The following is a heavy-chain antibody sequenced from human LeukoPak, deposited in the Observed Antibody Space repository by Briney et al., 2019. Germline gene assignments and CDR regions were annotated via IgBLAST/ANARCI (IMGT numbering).Heavy chain of an antibody. CDR1: GFTFSSYA. D-gene: IGHD1-26*01. J-gene: IGHJ4*02. Sequence: GGSLRLSCAASGFTFSSYAMQWVRQAPGKGLEWVAVISYDGSNKYYADSVKGRFTISRDNSKNTLYLQMNSLRAEDTAVYYCARDRVGATDYFDYWGQGTLVTVSS. V-gene: IGHV3-30-3*01. CDR3: ARDRVGATDYFDY. CDR2: ISYDGSNK.